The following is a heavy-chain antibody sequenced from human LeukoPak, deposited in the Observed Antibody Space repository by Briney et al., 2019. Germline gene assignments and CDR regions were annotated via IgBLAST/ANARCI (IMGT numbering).Heavy chain of an antibody. CDR3: ARDKAPTSGWGGYYFDY. Sequence: SETLSLTCTVSGGSISSYYWSWIRQPPGKGLEWIGYIYYSGSTNYNPSLKSRVTISVDTSKNQFSLKLSSVTAADTAVYYCARDKAPTSGWGGYYFDYWGQGTLVTVSS. D-gene: IGHD6-19*01. CDR2: IYYSGST. J-gene: IGHJ4*02. CDR1: GGSISSYY. V-gene: IGHV4-59*01.